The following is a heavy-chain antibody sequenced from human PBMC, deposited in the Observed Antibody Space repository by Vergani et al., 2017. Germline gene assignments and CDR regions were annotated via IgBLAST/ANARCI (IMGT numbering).Heavy chain of an antibody. V-gene: IGHV3-7*01. CDR3: ARDYGSVPPQSRRLLYDIGWFDP. Sequence: EVLLVESGGGLVQPGGSLRLSCAASGFTFSADWMNWVRQAPGKGLEWVANIKQDGSEKYYVDSVKGRFTISRDNANNLVYLQMSSVRADDPAVYYCARDYGSVPPQSRRLLYDIGWFDPWGQGTLVTVSS. D-gene: IGHD3-10*01. CDR1: GFTFSADW. J-gene: IGHJ5*02. CDR2: IKQDGSEK.